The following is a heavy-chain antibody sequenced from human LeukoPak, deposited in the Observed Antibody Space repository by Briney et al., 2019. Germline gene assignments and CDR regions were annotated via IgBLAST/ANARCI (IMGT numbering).Heavy chain of an antibody. Sequence: WGSLRLSCAASGFTFSSYSMNWVRQAPGKGLEWVSSISSSSSYIYYARSVKGRFTISRDNAKNSLDVQINRLTAGGTAVYFCARDNSSGYYYVSDYWGQGTLVTVCS. J-gene: IGHJ4*02. CDR2: ISSSSSYI. CDR1: GFTFSSYS. D-gene: IGHD3-22*01. CDR3: ARDNSSGYYYVSDY. V-gene: IGHV3-21*01.